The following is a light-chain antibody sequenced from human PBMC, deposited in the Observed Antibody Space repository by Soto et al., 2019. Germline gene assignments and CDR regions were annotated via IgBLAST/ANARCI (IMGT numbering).Light chain of an antibody. Sequence: EIVLTQSPATLSLSPGERATLSCRASQSVNSYLAWYQQKPGQAPRLLIFDASTRATGIPARFSGSGSGTDFTLTISSLEPEDFAVYYCQQRSIWPPAFGGGTMVEIK. J-gene: IGKJ4*01. CDR2: DAS. CDR1: QSVNSY. V-gene: IGKV3-11*01. CDR3: QQRSIWPPA.